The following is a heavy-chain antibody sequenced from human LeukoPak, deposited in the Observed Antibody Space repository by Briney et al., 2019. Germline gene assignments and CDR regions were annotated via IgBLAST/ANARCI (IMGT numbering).Heavy chain of an antibody. D-gene: IGHD1-20*01. CDR3: ARRITGTRFDC. J-gene: IGHJ4*02. CDR2: INHSGST. V-gene: IGHV4-34*01. CDR1: GGSFSGYY. Sequence: SETLSLTCAVYGGSFSGYYWSWIRQPPGKGLEWIGEINHSGSTNYNPSLKSRVTISVDTSKNQFSLKLSSVTAADTAVYYCARRITGTRFDCWGQGTLVTVSS.